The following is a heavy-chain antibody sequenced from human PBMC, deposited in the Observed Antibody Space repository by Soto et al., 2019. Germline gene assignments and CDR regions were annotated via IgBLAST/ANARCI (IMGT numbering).Heavy chain of an antibody. V-gene: IGHV1-2*02. CDR1: GYTFTGYY. CDR3: ARGDCSSTSCYTGEYYYYGMDV. J-gene: IGHJ6*02. D-gene: IGHD2-2*02. CDR2: INPNSGGT. Sequence: ASVKVSFKASGYTFTGYYMHWLRQAPGQGLEWMGWINPNSGGTNYAQKFQGRVTMTRDTSISTAYMELSRLRSDDTAVYYCARGDCSSTSCYTGEYYYYGMDVWGQGTTVTVSS.